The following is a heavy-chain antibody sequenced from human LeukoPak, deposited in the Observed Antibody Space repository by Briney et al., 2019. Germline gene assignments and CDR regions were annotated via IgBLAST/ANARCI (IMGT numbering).Heavy chain of an antibody. D-gene: IGHD5-24*01. J-gene: IGHJ3*02. CDR1: GFTVSSNY. CDR3: ARPRDGYDDAFDI. CDR2: IYSGGST. Sequence: GGSLRLSCAASGFTVSSNYMSWVRQAPGKGLEWVSVIYSGGSTYYADSVKGRFTISRDNSKNTLYLQMNSLRAEDTAVYYCARPRDGYDDAFDIWGQGTMVTVPS. V-gene: IGHV3-66*02.